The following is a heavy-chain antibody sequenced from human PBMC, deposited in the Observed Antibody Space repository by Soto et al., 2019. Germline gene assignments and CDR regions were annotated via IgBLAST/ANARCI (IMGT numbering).Heavy chain of an antibody. Sequence: EVQLLESGGGLVQPGGSLRLSCAGSGVTFSRYAMSWVRQAPGKGLEWVSTISGSGANTYYADSVEGRFTISRDNSKNTLYLQMNSLRTEDTAVYYCAKDGGHWGQGTLVTVSS. CDR1: GVTFSRYA. CDR2: ISGSGANT. J-gene: IGHJ4*02. CDR3: AKDGGH. V-gene: IGHV3-23*01.